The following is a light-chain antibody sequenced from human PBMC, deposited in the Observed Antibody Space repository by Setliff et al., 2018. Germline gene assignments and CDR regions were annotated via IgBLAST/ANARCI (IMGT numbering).Light chain of an antibody. CDR2: EVS. Sequence: QSVLTQPASVSGSPGQSITISCTGTSSDIGGYNYVSWYQQHPGKAPKFMIYEVSNRPSGVSNRFSGSKSGNTASLTISGLQAEDEADYYCYSYAGGDTYAIFGGGTK. CDR3: YSYAGGDTYAI. V-gene: IGLV2-14*01. CDR1: SSDIGGYNY. J-gene: IGLJ2*01.